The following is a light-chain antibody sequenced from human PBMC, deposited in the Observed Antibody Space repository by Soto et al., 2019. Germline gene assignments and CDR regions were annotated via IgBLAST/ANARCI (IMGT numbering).Light chain of an antibody. CDR1: TGAVTRGFY. Sequence: QTVVTQEPSLTVSQGGTVTLTCASSTGAVTRGFYPNWFQQKPGQPPRALIYSTTYKHSWTPARFSGSLLGGKAALTLSGVQPEDEADYYCRLYDGALGMCGGGTKLTVL. CDR2: STT. V-gene: IGLV7-43*01. CDR3: RLYDGALGM. J-gene: IGLJ3*02.